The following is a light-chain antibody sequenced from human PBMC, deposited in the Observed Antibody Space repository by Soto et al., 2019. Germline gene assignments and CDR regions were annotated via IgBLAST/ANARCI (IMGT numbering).Light chain of an antibody. CDR1: QDIRNW. Sequence: DIQMTQSPSSVSASVGHRVIITCRASQDIRNWLAWYQQKPGKAPNLLIHGATNLQLGVPSTFSGSGSGTNFTLTISILQPEDFAIYYCQQTSSFPCTFGQGTKVEIK. CDR3: QQTSSFPCT. V-gene: IGKV1-12*01. CDR2: GAT. J-gene: IGKJ1*01.